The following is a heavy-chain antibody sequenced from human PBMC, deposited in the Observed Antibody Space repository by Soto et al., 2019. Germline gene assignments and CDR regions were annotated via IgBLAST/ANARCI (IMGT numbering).Heavy chain of an antibody. V-gene: IGHV4-34*01. D-gene: IGHD3-3*01. CDR1: GVSFTGYY. Sequence: SETLSLTCAVYGVSFTGYYWSWIRQPPGKGLEWIGEVNHSGSTNYNPSVKSRVTISVDTYKKQFSLKLSSVTAADTAVYYCATSSYNFWSGYYLAYFDYWGQGTLVTVSS. CDR2: VNHSGST. J-gene: IGHJ4*02. CDR3: ATSSYNFWSGYYLAYFDY.